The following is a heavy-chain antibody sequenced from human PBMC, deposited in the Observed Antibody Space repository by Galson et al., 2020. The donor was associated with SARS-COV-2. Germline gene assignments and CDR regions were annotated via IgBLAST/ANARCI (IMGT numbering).Heavy chain of an antibody. CDR2: INPNSGGT. D-gene: IGHD1-26*01. J-gene: IGHJ5*02. CDR1: GYTFTGYY. Sequence: ASVKVSCKASGYTFTGYYMHWVRQAPGQGLEWMGWINPNSGGTNYAQKFQGRVTMTRDTSISTAYMELSRLRSDDTAVYYCARDSGSYYGRWFDPWGQGTLVTVSS. CDR3: ARDSGSYYGRWFDP. V-gene: IGHV1-2*02.